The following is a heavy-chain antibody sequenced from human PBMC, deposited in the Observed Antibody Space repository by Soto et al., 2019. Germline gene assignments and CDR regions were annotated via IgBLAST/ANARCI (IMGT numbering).Heavy chain of an antibody. CDR1: GFTFSSYA. Sequence: HPGGSLRLSCAASGFTFSSYAMSWVRQAPGKGLEWVSAISGSGGSTYYADSVKGRFTISRDNSKNTLYLQMNSRRAEDTAVAYRAKDNYSDSSGYFFYAFDIWGEGTMVTVS. J-gene: IGHJ3*02. CDR2: ISGSGGST. V-gene: IGHV3-23*01. D-gene: IGHD3-22*01. CDR3: AKDNYSDSSGYFFYAFDI.